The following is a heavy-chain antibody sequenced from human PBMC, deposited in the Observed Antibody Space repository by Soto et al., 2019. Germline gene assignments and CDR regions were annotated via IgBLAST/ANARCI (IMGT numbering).Heavy chain of an antibody. J-gene: IGHJ4*02. Sequence: QLQLQESGPGLVKPSETLSLTCTVSGGSISSSSYYWGWIRQPPGKGLEWIGSIYYSGSTYYNPSLKSRVTISVDTSKNQFSLKLSSVTAADTAVYYCARHVSYSGYDHFDYWGQGTLVTVSS. CDR2: IYYSGST. CDR1: GGSISSSSYY. CDR3: ARHVSYSGYDHFDY. V-gene: IGHV4-39*01. D-gene: IGHD5-12*01.